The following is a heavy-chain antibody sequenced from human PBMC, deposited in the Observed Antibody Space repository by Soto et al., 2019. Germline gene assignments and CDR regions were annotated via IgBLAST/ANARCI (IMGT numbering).Heavy chain of an antibody. CDR2: IYYSGST. Sequence: SETLSLTCTVSGGSISSSSYYWGRIRQPPGKGLEWIGSIYYSGSTYYNPSLKSRVTISVDTSKNQFSLKLSSVTAADTAVYYCARPIWFGEDNWFDPWGQGTLVTVSS. V-gene: IGHV4-39*01. J-gene: IGHJ5*02. CDR1: GGSISSSSYY. CDR3: ARPIWFGEDNWFDP. D-gene: IGHD3-10*01.